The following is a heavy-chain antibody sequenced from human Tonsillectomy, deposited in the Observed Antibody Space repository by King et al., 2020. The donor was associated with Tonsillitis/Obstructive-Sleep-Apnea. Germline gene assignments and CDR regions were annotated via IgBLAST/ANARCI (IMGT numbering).Heavy chain of an antibody. CDR3: ARDTAGGSYFDL. J-gene: IGHJ2*01. CDR2: IKQDGSEK. V-gene: IGHV3-7*03. D-gene: IGHD3-10*01. Sequence: EVQLVESGGGLVQPGGSLRLSCAASGFTFSSYWMYWVRRAPGKGLEYVANIKQDGSEKYYVDSVKGRFTISRDNAKNSLFLQMNSLRAEDTALYYCARDTAGGSYFDLWGRGSLVTVSS. CDR1: GFTFSSYW.